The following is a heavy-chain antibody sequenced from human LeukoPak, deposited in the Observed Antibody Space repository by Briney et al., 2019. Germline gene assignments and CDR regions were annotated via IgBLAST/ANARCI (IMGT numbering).Heavy chain of an antibody. CDR3: ARGGLGSAFDN. Sequence: GGSLRLACAASGFTFSSYALSWVRQAPGKGLECVSAISGSGGSTYSADSLKGRFTISRDNSKNTLYLQINSLRTDDTAVFYCARGGLGSAFDNWGQGTLVTVSS. J-gene: IGHJ4*02. CDR2: ISGSGGST. V-gene: IGHV3-23*01. CDR1: GFTFSSYA. D-gene: IGHD6-19*01.